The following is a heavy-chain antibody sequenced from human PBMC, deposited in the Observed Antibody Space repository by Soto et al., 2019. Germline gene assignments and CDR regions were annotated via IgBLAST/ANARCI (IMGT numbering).Heavy chain of an antibody. CDR2: IDPEGSGK. CDR1: AFSLRSFW. Sequence: EAQLVQSGGGLVQPGGSLRLSCEASAFSLRSFWMNWVRQSPRKGLEWVSNIDPEGSGKVYVDSVKGRFTVSRDNTQNSVYLQMDSLRAEDTAVYYCAGWGPNVCYWGRGSLVTVSS. D-gene: IGHD3-16*01. V-gene: IGHV3-7*01. J-gene: IGHJ4*02. CDR3: AGWGPNVCY.